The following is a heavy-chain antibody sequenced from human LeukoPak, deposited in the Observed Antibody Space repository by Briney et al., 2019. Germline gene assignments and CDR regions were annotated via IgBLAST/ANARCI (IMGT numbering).Heavy chain of an antibody. CDR3: TRVLLWFGELPDY. Sequence: GGSLRLSCAASGFTFSSHWMSWVRQAPGKGLEWVANIKKDGSEKYYVDSVKGRLTISRDNAKTSLYLHMNSLKTEDTAVYYCTRVLLWFGELPDYWGQGTLVTVSS. V-gene: IGHV3-7*03. J-gene: IGHJ4*02. D-gene: IGHD3-10*01. CDR2: IKKDGSEK. CDR1: GFTFSSHW.